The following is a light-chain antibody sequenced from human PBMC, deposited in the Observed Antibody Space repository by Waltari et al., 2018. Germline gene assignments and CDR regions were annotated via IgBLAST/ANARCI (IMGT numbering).Light chain of an antibody. CDR2: DAS. CDR1: QSVSSY. Sequence: IVLTQSPAKSSLSAGARATLSCRASQSVSSYLDWYQQRPGHAPRLLIYDASNRATGIPARFSGSASGTDFTLTISSLEPEDFAVYYCQQRSDWTFGQGTQLEIK. CDR3: QQRSDWT. J-gene: IGKJ2*01. V-gene: IGKV3-11*01.